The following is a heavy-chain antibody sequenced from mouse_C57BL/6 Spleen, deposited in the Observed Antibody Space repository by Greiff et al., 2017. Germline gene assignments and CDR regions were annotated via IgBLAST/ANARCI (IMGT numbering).Heavy chain of an antibody. D-gene: IGHD3-2*02. V-gene: IGHV1-82*01. CDR3: ASLDSSGSYYAMDY. CDR2: IYPGDGDT. CDR1: GYAFSSSW. Sequence: QVQLKQSGPELVKPGASVKISCKASGYAFSSSWMNWVKQRPGKGLEWIGRIYPGDGDTNYNGKFKGKATLTADKSSSTAYMQLSSLTSEDSAVYFCASLDSSGSYYAMDYWGQGTSVTVSS. J-gene: IGHJ4*01.